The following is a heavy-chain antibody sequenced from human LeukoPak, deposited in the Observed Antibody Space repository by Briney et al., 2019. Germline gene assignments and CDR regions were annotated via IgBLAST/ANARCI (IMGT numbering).Heavy chain of an antibody. V-gene: IGHV3-30*18. CDR1: GFTFSSYG. Sequence: GRSLRLSCAASGFTFSSYGMHWVRQAPGKGLEGVAVISYDGSNKYYADSVKGRFTISRDNSKNTLYLQMNSLRAEDTAVYYCAKGGENYYGSGSYYGNYFDYWGQGTLVTVSS. CDR3: AKGGENYYGSGSYYGNYFDY. J-gene: IGHJ4*02. CDR2: ISYDGSNK. D-gene: IGHD3-10*01.